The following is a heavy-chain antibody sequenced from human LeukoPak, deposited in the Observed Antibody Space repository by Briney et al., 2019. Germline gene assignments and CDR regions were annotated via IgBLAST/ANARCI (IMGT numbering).Heavy chain of an antibody. CDR2: IRGAGYSDPP. V-gene: IGHV3-73*01. D-gene: IGHD3-16*01. Sequence: GGSLTLSCAASGFSFSGSAIHWVRQAPGKGLEWVGRIRGAGYSDPPAYVASVRGRFTISRDDSKSTAYLQMNSLKAEDTAVYYCTVPASGGNWFDPWGPGTLVTVSS. CDR1: GFSFSGSA. CDR3: TVPASGGNWFDP. J-gene: IGHJ5*02.